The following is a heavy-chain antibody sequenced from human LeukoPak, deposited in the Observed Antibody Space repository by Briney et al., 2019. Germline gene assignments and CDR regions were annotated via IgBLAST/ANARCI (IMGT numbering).Heavy chain of an antibody. CDR3: ARECHYDILTDPVDY. J-gene: IGHJ4*02. Sequence: PGRSLRLSCAASGFTFSSYGMHWVRQAPGKGLEWVAVIWYDGSNKYYADSVKGRFTISRDNSKNTLYLQMNSLRAEDTAVYYCARECHYDILTDPVDYWGQGTLVTVSS. CDR2: IWYDGSNK. D-gene: IGHD3-9*01. V-gene: IGHV3-33*01. CDR1: GFTFSSYG.